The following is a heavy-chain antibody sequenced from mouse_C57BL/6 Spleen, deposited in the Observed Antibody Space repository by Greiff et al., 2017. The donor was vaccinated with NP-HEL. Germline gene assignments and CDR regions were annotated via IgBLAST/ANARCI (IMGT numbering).Heavy chain of an antibody. V-gene: IGHV1-85*01. CDR1: GYTFTSYD. Sequence: QVQLKESGPELVKPGASVKLSCKASGYTFTSYDINWVKQRPGQGLEWIGWIYPRDGSTKYNEKFKGKATLTVDTSSSTAYMELHSLTSEDSALSFCARSRPYDGYYAPFEYWGQGTTLTVSS. CDR2: IYPRDGST. D-gene: IGHD2-3*01. CDR3: ARSRPYDGYYAPFEY. J-gene: IGHJ2*01.